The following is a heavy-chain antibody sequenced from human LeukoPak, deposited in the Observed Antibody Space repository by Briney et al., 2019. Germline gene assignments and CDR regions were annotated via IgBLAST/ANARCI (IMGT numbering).Heavy chain of an antibody. CDR3: ARERQNKDFWSGGDY. CDR2: IKSDGSST. D-gene: IGHD3-3*01. J-gene: IGHJ4*02. Sequence: GGSLRLSCAASGFTFSDYWMHWVRQAPGKGLVWVSRIKSDGSSTSYADSVKGRFTITRDSAKNTLYLQMSSLRAEDTAVYYCARERQNKDFWSGGDYWGQGTLVTVSS. CDR1: GFTFSDYW. V-gene: IGHV3-74*01.